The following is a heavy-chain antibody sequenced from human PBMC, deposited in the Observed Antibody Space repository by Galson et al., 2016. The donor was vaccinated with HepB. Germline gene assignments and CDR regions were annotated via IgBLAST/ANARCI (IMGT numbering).Heavy chain of an antibody. V-gene: IGHV1-46*01. D-gene: IGHD3-10*01. Sequence: SVKVSCKVSGFTSPSYYVHWVRQAAGQGLEWLGINNPRGGGSNYAQKFQGRLTVTRDTSSSTVYMELTSLTSDDTAVYYCASPGTYRRLGLDIWGQGTAVTVSS. CDR2: NNPRGGGS. J-gene: IGHJ6*02. CDR1: GFTSPSYY. CDR3: ASPGTYRRLGLDI.